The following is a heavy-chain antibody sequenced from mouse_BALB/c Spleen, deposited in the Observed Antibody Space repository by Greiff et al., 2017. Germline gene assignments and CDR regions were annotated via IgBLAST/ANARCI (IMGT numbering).Heavy chain of an antibody. V-gene: IGHV7-1*02. CDR2: SRNKANDYTT. CDR3: ARDGDYYGYGYFDV. D-gene: IGHD1-1*01. CDR1: GFTFSDFY. Sequence: EVQGVESGGGLVQPGGSLRLSCATSGFTFSDFYMEWVRQPPGKRLEWIAASRNKANDYTTEYSASVKGRFIVSRDTSQSILYLQMNALRAEDTAIYYCARDGDYYGYGYFDVWGAGTTVTVSS. J-gene: IGHJ1*01.